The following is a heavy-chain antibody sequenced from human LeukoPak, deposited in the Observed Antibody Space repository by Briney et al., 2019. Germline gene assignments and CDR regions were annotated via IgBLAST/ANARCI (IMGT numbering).Heavy chain of an antibody. CDR3: ARSGGNWFDP. D-gene: IGHD3-10*01. Sequence: SETLPLTCAVYGGSFSGYYWSWIRQPPGKGLEWIGEINHSGSTNYNPSLKSRVTISVDTSKNQFPLKLSSVTAADTAVYYCARSGGNWFDPWGQGTLVTVSS. V-gene: IGHV4-34*01. J-gene: IGHJ5*02. CDR2: INHSGST. CDR1: GGSFSGYY.